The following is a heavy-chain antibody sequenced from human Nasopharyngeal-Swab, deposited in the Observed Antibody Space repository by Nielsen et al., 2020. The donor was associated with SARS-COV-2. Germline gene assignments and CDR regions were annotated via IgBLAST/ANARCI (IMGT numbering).Heavy chain of an antibody. CDR3: ATVLTYYDFWSGYSPFDY. CDR1: GYTFTSYY. V-gene: IGHV1-24*01. D-gene: IGHD3-3*01. CDR2: FDPEDGET. J-gene: IGHJ4*02. Sequence: ASVKVSCKASGYTFTSYYMHWVRQAPGQGLEWMGGFDPEDGETIYAQKFQGRVTMTEDTSTDTAYMELSSLRSEDTAVYYCATVLTYYDFWSGYSPFDYWGQGTLVTVSS.